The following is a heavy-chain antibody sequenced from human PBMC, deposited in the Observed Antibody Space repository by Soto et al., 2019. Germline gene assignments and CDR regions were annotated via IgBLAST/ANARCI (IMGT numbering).Heavy chain of an antibody. J-gene: IGHJ6*02. D-gene: IGHD3-3*01. V-gene: IGHV1-69*13. CDR2: IIPIFGTA. CDR3: ARVLRGDVLRFLEWLPNGMDV. Sequence: GASVKVSCKASGDTFRNYAIAWVRQAPGQGLEWMGGIIPIFGTANYAQKFQGRVTITADESTSTAYMELSSLRSEDTAVYYCARVLRGDVLRFLEWLPNGMDVWGQGTTVTVSS. CDR1: GDTFRNYA.